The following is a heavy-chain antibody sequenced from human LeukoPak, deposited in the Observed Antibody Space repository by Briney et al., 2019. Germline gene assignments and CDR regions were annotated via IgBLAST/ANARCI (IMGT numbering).Heavy chain of an antibody. Sequence: GGSLRLSCEASGFTFSSYEMNWVRQAPGKGLEWVSYISSSGSTIYYADSVKGRFTISRDNAKNSLYLQMNSLRAEDTAVYYCARVVVVRASMLDYWGQGTLVTVSS. CDR3: ARVVVVRASMLDY. CDR1: GFTFSSYE. J-gene: IGHJ4*02. V-gene: IGHV3-48*03. D-gene: IGHD2-2*01. CDR2: ISSSGSTI.